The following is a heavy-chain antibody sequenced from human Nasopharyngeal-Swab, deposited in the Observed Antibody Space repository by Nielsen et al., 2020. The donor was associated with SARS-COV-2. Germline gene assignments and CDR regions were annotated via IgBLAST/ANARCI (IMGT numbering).Heavy chain of an antibody. CDR2: IRSKGKSDAT. CDR3: TRCGGSCYTGKDY. CDR1: GFICSDCA. V-gene: IGHV3-73*01. J-gene: IGHJ4*02. Sequence: GESLKISCAASGFICSDCAIHWVRQASGKGLEWVGRIRSKGKSDATEYAASEEGRFTITRDDSKNTAYLQMNSLISEDTAVYYCTRCGGSCYTGKDYWGQGTLVTVSS. D-gene: IGHD2-15*01.